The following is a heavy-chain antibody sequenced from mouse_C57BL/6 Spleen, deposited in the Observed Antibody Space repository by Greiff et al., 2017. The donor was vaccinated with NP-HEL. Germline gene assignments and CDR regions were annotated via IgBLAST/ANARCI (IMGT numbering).Heavy chain of an antibody. Sequence: EVHLVESEGGLVQPGSSMKLSCTASGFTFSDYYMAWVRQVPEKGLEWVANINYDGSSTYYLDSLKSRFIISRDNAKNILYLQMSSLKSEDAATYYCAREGIEEDFDYWGQGTTLTVSS. CDR3: AREGIEEDFDY. V-gene: IGHV5-16*01. CDR2: INYDGSST. CDR1: GFTFSDYY. J-gene: IGHJ2*01.